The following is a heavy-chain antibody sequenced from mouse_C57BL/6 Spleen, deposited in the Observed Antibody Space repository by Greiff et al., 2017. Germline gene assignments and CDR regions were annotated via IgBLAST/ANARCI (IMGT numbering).Heavy chain of an antibody. CDR2: ISSGSSTI. V-gene: IGHV5-17*01. D-gene: IGHD2-4*01. CDR1: GFTFSDYG. Sequence: EVHLVESGGGLVKPGGSLKLSCAASGFTFSDYGMHWVRQAPEKGLEWVAYISSGSSTIYYADTVKGRFTIYRDNAKNTLFLQMTSLRSEDTDMYYCARSPIYYDYEGYYFDYWGQGTTLTVSS. J-gene: IGHJ2*01. CDR3: ARSPIYYDYEGYYFDY.